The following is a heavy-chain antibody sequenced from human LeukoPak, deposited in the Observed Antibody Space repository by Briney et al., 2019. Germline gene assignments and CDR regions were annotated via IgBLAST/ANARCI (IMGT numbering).Heavy chain of an antibody. CDR3: AKGPTGYSSSWYRF. V-gene: IGHV3-74*01. Sequence: GGSLRLSCAASGFTFSSNWMHWVRQAPGKGLVWVSRINEDGSTTNYADSVKGRFTISRDNAKNTLYLQMNSLRAEDTAVYYCAKGPTGYSSSWYRFWGQGTLVTVSS. CDR2: INEDGSTT. J-gene: IGHJ4*02. CDR1: GFTFSSNW. D-gene: IGHD6-13*01.